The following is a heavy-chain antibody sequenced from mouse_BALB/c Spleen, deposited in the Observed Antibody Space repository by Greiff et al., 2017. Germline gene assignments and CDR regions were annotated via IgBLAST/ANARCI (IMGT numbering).Heavy chain of an antibody. Sequence: VQLQQSGPELVKPGASVKISCKASGYTFTDYNMHWVKQSHGKSLEWIGYIYPYNGGTGYNQKFKSKATLTVDNSSSTAYMELRSLTSEDSAVYYCARYYRYDYAIDYWGQGTSVTVPS. CDR3: ARYYRYDYAIDY. D-gene: IGHD2-14*01. V-gene: IGHV1S29*02. J-gene: IGHJ4*01. CDR2: IYPYNGGT. CDR1: GYTFTDYN.